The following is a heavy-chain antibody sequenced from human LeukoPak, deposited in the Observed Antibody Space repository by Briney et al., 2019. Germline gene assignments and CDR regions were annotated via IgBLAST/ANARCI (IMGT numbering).Heavy chain of an antibody. CDR1: GYTFTSYY. Sequence: ASVKVSCKASGYTFTSYYMHWVRQAPGQGLEWMGIINPNGGSTSYAQKFQGRVTMTRDMSTSTVYMELSSLRSDDTAVYYCARVQEGYSYGSYSDTVFDHWGQGTLVTVSS. CDR2: INPNGGST. CDR3: ARVQEGYSYGSYSDTVFDH. J-gene: IGHJ4*02. D-gene: IGHD5-18*01. V-gene: IGHV1-46*01.